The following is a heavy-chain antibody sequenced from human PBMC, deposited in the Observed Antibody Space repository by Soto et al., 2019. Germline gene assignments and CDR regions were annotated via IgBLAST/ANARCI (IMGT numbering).Heavy chain of an antibody. CDR2: ISFSGTT. J-gene: IGHJ5*02. V-gene: IGHV4-39*01. CDR3: ARQGPSDIVAGSDWFDP. D-gene: IGHD3-10*01. Sequence: QLQLQESGPGLVKPSETLSLTCTVSGGPITSENYYWGWIRQPPGKGLEWIGTISFSGTTYYNPSRKGRVTLPMDTSKNQFSLKLNSVTAADPAVFSCARQGPSDIVAGSDWFDPWGQGTLVTVSS. CDR1: GGPITSENYY.